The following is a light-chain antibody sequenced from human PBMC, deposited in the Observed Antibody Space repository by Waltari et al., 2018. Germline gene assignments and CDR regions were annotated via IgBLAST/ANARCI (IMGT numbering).Light chain of an antibody. CDR3: QQYDSLPYT. J-gene: IGKJ2*01. CDR2: DAS. V-gene: IGKV1-33*01. Sequence: DIRMTQSPSSLSASVGDHVSFTCQASQDIVTFLAWYQQKPGKAPKLLISDASYLETGVPSRFSGSGSGADFTFTISNLQPEDIATYYCQQYDSLPYTFGQGTKLEIK. CDR1: QDIVTF.